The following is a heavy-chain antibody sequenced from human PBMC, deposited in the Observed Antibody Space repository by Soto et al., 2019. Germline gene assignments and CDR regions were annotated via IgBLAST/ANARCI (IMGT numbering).Heavy chain of an antibody. CDR3: AKEIAVAGDLDY. Sequence: GGSLRLSCVASGFRFSSYGIHWVRQAPGKGLEWVGVISSDGKTTYYADSMKGRFTISRDNSRNTLYLQMDSLRPEDTAVYYCAKEIAVAGDLDYWGHGTLVTVSS. D-gene: IGHD6-19*01. J-gene: IGHJ4*01. V-gene: IGHV3-30*18. CDR1: GFRFSSYG. CDR2: ISSDGKTT.